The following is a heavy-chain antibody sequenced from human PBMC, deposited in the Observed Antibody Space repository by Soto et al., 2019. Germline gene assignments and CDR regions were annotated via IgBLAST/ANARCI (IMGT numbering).Heavy chain of an antibody. J-gene: IGHJ6*02. CDR2: ISSSGSTI. D-gene: IGHD2-15*01. V-gene: IGHV3-48*03. CDR3: ARDKRILYYYGMDV. CDR1: GFTFSSYE. Sequence: EVQLVESGGGLVQPGGSLRLSCAASGFTFSSYEMNWVRQAPGKGLEWISYISSSGSTIYYADSVRGRFTISRDNAKNSLYLRMNSLRAEDTAVYYCARDKRILYYYGMDVWGQGTTVTVSS.